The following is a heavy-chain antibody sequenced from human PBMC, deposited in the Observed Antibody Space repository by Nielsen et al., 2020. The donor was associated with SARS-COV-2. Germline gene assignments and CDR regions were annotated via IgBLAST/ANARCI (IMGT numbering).Heavy chain of an antibody. V-gene: IGHV3-23*01. CDR1: GFTFSSYW. Sequence: GGSLRLSCAASGFTFSSYWMSWVRQAPGKGLEWVSAISGSGGSTYYADSVKGRFTISRDNSKNTLYLQMNSLRAEDTAVYYCAKPNYDILTGYYNVLNYFDYWGQGTLVTVSS. D-gene: IGHD3-9*01. J-gene: IGHJ4*02. CDR2: ISGSGGST. CDR3: AKPNYDILTGYYNVLNYFDY.